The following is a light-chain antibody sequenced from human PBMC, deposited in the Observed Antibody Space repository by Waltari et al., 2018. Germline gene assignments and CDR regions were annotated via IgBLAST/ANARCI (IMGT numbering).Light chain of an antibody. CDR2: WAS. V-gene: IGKV4-1*01. Sequence: DIVMTQSPESLAVSLGERATINCKSSQSVLYSSNNKNSLAWYQQKPGQPPKLLIYWASTRESGVPDRFSGSGSGTDFTLTISSLEPEDVGLYYCHQGSTWPRTFGQGTKLEI. CDR3: HQGSTWPRT. J-gene: IGKJ2*01. CDR1: QSVLYSSNNKNS.